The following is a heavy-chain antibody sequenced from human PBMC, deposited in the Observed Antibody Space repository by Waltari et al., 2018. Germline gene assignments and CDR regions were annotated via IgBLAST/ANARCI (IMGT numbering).Heavy chain of an antibody. CDR1: GFTFSNFG. J-gene: IGHJ4*02. Sequence: QVQLVESGGGVVQPGGSLKLSCTASGFTFSNFGMHWVRQAPGKGLEWVAFIQYSVKKKYYLDSVKGRFTISRDNSQNTLYLQMDSLRPEDAAMYYCAKASDRRGFDYWGQGTLVTVSS. D-gene: IGHD3-10*01. CDR2: IQYSVKKK. V-gene: IGHV3-30*02. CDR3: AKASDRRGFDY.